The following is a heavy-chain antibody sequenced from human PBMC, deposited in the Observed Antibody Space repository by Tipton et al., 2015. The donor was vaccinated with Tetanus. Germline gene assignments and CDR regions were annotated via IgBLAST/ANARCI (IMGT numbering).Heavy chain of an antibody. CDR2: ISYDGSNK. Sequence: SLRLSCAASGFTFSSYGMHWVRQAPGKGLEWVAVISYDGSNKYYADSVKGRFTISRDNSKNTLYLQMNSLRAEDTAVYYCAKDLAVAPKRLYGMDVWGQGTTVTVSS. V-gene: IGHV3-30*18. J-gene: IGHJ6*02. CDR3: AKDLAVAPKRLYGMDV. CDR1: GFTFSSYG. D-gene: IGHD6-19*01.